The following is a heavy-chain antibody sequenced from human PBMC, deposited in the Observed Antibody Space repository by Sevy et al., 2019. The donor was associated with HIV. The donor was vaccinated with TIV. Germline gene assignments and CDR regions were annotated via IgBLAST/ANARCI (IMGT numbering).Heavy chain of an antibody. Sequence: GGSLRLSCAASGFSFSIYSMNWVHQAPGRGLEWLSYMSNTGSTIHYADSVKGRFTISRDNARNSLYLQMNSLRAEDTAVYYCASQRGGYERLYYFDYWGQGTLVTVSS. D-gene: IGHD5-12*01. V-gene: IGHV3-48*01. CDR1: GFSFSIYS. CDR2: MSNTGSTI. J-gene: IGHJ4*02. CDR3: ASQRGGYERLYYFDY.